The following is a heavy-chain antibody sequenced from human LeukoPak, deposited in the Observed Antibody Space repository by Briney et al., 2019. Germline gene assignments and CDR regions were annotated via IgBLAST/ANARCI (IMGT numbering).Heavy chain of an antibody. CDR1: GFNFRDHW. V-gene: IGHV3-7*01. CDR2: IKPDGSEK. Sequence: PGGSLRLSCAGSGFNFRDHWMSWLRQPPGKGPEWVAHIKPDGSEKYYVDSVKGRFIISRDDARNSLSLQMNSLRAEDTAVYYCAGSFGDVKNFWGQGTLVTVSS. CDR3: AGSFGDVKNF. J-gene: IGHJ4*01. D-gene: IGHD3-10*01.